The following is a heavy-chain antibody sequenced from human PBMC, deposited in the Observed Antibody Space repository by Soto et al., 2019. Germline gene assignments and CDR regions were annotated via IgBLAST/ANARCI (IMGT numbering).Heavy chain of an antibody. CDR2: INAGNGNT. J-gene: IGHJ6*02. Sequence: ASVKVSCKASGYTFTSYAMHWVRQAPGQRLEWMGWINAGNGNTKYSQKFQGRVTVTRDTSASTAYMELSSLRSEDTAVYYCASAYYYDSSGYYIYYGMAVWGQGTTVTVSS. D-gene: IGHD3-22*01. CDR3: ASAYYYDSSGYYIYYGMAV. V-gene: IGHV1-3*01. CDR1: GYTFTSYA.